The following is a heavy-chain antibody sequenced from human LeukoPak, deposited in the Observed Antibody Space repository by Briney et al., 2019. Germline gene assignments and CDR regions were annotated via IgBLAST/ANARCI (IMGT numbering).Heavy chain of an antibody. CDR3: ARDNRGLFDY. J-gene: IGHJ4*02. CDR1: GGTFSSYA. CDR2: INPNSGGT. Sequence: ASVKVSCKASGGTFSSYAISWVRQAPGQGLEWMGWINPNSGGTNYAQKFQGRVTMTRDTSISTAYMELSRLRSDDTAVYYCARDNRGLFDYWGQGTLVTVSS. D-gene: IGHD3-10*01. V-gene: IGHV1-2*02.